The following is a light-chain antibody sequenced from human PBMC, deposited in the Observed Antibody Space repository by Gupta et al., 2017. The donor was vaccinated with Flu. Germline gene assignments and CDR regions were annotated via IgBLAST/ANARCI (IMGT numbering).Light chain of an antibody. CDR2: EVS. CDR3: SSDTRGTRCV. Sequence: QSALTQPASVSGSPGQSITISCSGSSSDVGGYNYVSWYQQYPGRAPKLLIYEVSNRPAAVATRFSGSKSGNTASLTISGLKAEDEADYYCSSDTRGTRCVFGTGTKVTVL. CDR1: SSDVGGYNY. J-gene: IGLJ1*01. V-gene: IGLV2-14*01.